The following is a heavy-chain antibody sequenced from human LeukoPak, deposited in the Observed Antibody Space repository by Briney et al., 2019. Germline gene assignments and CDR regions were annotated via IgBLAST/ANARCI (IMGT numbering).Heavy chain of an antibody. CDR3: ARDRPKENYGDYVWFDP. J-gene: IGHJ5*02. Sequence: VSVKVSCKASGYTFTSYAMNWVRQAPGQGLEWMGWINTNTGNPTYAQGFTGRFVFSLDTSVSTAYLQISSLKAEDTAVYYCARDRPKENYGDYVWFDPWGQGTLVTVSS. V-gene: IGHV7-4-1*02. CDR1: GYTFTSYA. D-gene: IGHD4-17*01. CDR2: INTNTGNP.